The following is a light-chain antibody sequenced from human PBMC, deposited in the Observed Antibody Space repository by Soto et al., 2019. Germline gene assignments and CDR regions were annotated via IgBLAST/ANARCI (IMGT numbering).Light chain of an antibody. J-gene: IGKJ4*01. CDR1: QTVRNNY. V-gene: IGKV3-20*01. CDR3: PQFSSYPLT. CDR2: DAS. Sequence: EFVLTQSPGTLSLSPGERATLSCRASQTVRNNYLAWYQQKPGKAPRLLTYDASSRATGIPDRFSGGGSGTDFTLTISRLEPEDFAVYYCPQFSSYPLTVGGGTKVDIK.